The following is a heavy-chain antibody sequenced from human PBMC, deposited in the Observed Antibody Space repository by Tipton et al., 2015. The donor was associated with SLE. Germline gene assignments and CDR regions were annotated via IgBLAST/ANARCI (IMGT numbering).Heavy chain of an antibody. CDR3: ARVQYSSGWTDY. Sequence: TLSLTCTVSGGSISSYYWSWIRQPPGKGLEWIGSIYHSGSTYYNPSLKSRVTISVDTSKNQFSLQLNSVTPEDTAVYYCARVQYSSGWTDYWGQGTLVTVSS. CDR2: IYHSGST. CDR1: GGSISSYY. V-gene: IGHV4-59*04. D-gene: IGHD6-19*01. J-gene: IGHJ4*02.